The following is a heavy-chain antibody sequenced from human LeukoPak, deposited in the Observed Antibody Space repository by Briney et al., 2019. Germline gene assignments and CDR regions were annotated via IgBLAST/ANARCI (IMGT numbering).Heavy chain of an antibody. Sequence: LRLSCAASGFTVSGNYMSWVRQHPGKGLEWIGYIYYSGSTYYNPSLKSRVTISVDTSKNQFSLKLSSVTAADTAVYYCARGDYDFWSGYFTPGYFDYWGQGTLVTVSS. CDR2: IYYSGST. J-gene: IGHJ4*02. V-gene: IGHV4-31*02. CDR3: ARGDYDFWSGYFTPGYFDY. CDR1: GFTVSGNY. D-gene: IGHD3-3*01.